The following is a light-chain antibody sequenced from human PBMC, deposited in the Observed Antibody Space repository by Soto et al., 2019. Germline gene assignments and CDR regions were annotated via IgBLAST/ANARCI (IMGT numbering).Light chain of an antibody. V-gene: IGKV3-15*01. CDR2: GAS. Sequence: EIEMTQSPATLSVSAGERAALSCRASQDISSDLAWYQQKPGQPPRLLMYGASLRAAGIPARFSGSGSGTEFTLTISRLQYEDFAVYYCQQYSTYETRTFGQGTKVAFK. CDR3: QQYSTYETRT. J-gene: IGKJ1*01. CDR1: QDISSD.